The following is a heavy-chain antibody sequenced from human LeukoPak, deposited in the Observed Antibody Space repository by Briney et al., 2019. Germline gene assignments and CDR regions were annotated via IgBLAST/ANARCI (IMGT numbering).Heavy chain of an antibody. CDR3: AKALPLDDSSGYYFLAFDY. CDR2: ISGSGGST. CDR1: GFTFSSYA. Sequence: PGGSLRLPCAASGFTFSSYAMSWVRQAPGKGLEWVSDISGSGGSTYYADSVKGRFTISRDNSKNTLYLQMNSLRAEDTAVYYCAKALPLDDSSGYYFLAFDYWGQGTLVTVSS. V-gene: IGHV3-23*01. D-gene: IGHD3-22*01. J-gene: IGHJ4*02.